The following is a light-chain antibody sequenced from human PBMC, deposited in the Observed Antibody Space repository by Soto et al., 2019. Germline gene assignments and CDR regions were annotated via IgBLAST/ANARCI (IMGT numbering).Light chain of an antibody. Sequence: QSVPTQPPSASGTPGQRVTNSCSGSSSNIGSNYVYWYQQLPGTAPKLLIYRNNQRPSGVPDRFSGSKSGTSASLAISGLRSEDEADYYCAAWDDSLSGPVFGGETKLTVL. CDR2: RNN. J-gene: IGLJ2*01. CDR1: SSNIGSNY. CDR3: AAWDDSLSGPV. V-gene: IGLV1-47*01.